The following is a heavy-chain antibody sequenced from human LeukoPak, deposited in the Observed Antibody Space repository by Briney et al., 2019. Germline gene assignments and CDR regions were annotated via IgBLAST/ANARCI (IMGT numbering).Heavy chain of an antibody. D-gene: IGHD2-2*01. CDR2: IIPIFGTA. V-gene: IGHV1-69*05. Sequence: SLRVSCKASGGTFSSYAISWVRQAPGQGLEWMGGIIPIFGTANYAQKFQGRVTITTDDSTSTAYMELSSLRSEDTAVYYCAIGWYQLPNYWYFDLWGRGTLVTVSS. CDR1: GGTFSSYA. CDR3: AIGWYQLPNYWYFDL. J-gene: IGHJ2*01.